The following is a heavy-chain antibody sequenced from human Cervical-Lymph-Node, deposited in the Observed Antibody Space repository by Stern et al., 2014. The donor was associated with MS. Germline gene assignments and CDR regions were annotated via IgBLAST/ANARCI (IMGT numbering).Heavy chain of an antibody. J-gene: IGHJ3*02. CDR2: ITPVSGLT. Sequence: VQLLESGAEVKKHGASVQVSCKAPGINFTTYYIHWVRQAPGHGLEWLGIITPVSGLTRSAQNIQVTVTLTRETPTSTLYRGLSSLTSEDTAVYYCAGNNKMRKNAFDIWCQGTLVTVS. D-gene: IGHD2/OR15-2a*01. V-gene: IGHV1-46*01. CDR1: GINFTTYY. CDR3: AGNNKMRKNAFDI.